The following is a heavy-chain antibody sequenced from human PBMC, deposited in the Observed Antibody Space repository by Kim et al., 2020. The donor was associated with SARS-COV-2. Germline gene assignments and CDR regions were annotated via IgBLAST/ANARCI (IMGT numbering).Heavy chain of an antibody. D-gene: IGHD3-22*01. CDR1: GFTFSSYA. J-gene: IGHJ4*02. V-gene: IGHV3-64D*06. CDR2: IRSDGGSP. Sequence: GGSLRLSCSASGFTFSSYAMHWVRQAPGKGLEYVSAIRSDGGSPYYADSVKGRFTISRDNSKNTLYLQMSSLRADDTAVYYCVKPDSSGYYSSTLDSWGQGTLVTVSS. CDR3: VKPDSSGYYSSTLDS.